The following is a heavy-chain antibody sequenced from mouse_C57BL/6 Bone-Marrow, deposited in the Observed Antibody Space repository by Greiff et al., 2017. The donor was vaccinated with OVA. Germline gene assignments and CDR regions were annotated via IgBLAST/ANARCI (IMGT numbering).Heavy chain of an antibody. CDR2: ISDGGSYT. CDR3: ARDPLRFDY. D-gene: IGHD1-1*01. CDR1: GFTFSSYA. J-gene: IGHJ2*01. Sequence: EVQLQESGGGLVKPGGSLKLSCAASGFTFSSYAMSWVRQTPEKRLEWVATISDGGSYTYYPDNVKGRFTISRDNAKNNLYLQMSHLKSEDTAMYYCARDPLRFDYWGQGTTLTVSS. V-gene: IGHV5-4*01.